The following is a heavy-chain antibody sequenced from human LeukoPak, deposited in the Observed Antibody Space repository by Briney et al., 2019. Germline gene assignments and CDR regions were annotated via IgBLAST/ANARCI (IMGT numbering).Heavy chain of an antibody. J-gene: IGHJ3*02. V-gene: IGHV3-66*01. Sequence: GGSLRLSCAASGFTVSSNYMSWVRQAPGKGLEWVSVIYSGGSTYYADSVKGRFTISRDNSKNTPYLKMNSLRAEDTAVYYCARDRYYYGSGRDDAFDIWGQGTMVTVSS. CDR3: ARDRYYYGSGRDDAFDI. CDR1: GFTVSSNY. D-gene: IGHD3-10*01. CDR2: IYSGGST.